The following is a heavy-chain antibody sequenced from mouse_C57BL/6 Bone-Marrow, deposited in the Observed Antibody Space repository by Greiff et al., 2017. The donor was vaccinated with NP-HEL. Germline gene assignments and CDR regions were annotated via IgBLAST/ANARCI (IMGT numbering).Heavy chain of an antibody. CDR3: ARGPYYGSSWAWFAY. CDR2: ISSGGSYT. Sequence: EVQLVESGGDLVKPGGSLKLSCAASGFTFSSYGMSWVRQTPDKRLEWVATISSGGSYTYYPDSVKGRFTISRDNAKNTLYLQMSSLKSEDTAMYDWARGPYYGSSWAWFAYWGQGTLVTVSA. J-gene: IGHJ3*01. CDR1: GFTFSSYG. D-gene: IGHD1-1*01. V-gene: IGHV5-6*01.